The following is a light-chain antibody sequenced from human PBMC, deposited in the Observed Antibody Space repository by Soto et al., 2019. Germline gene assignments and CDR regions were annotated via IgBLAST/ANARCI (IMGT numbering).Light chain of an antibody. CDR2: GNG. CDR1: SSNIGAGYV. J-gene: IGLJ2*01. CDR3: QSYGSGSVV. V-gene: IGLV1-40*01. Sequence: QSVLTQPPSVSGALGQSVTISCTGDSSNIGAGYVVHWYQQLPGSAPKLLIYGNGNRPSGVPDRFSGSKSGSSASLAIAGLQAEDEAEYYCQSYGSGSVVFGGGTKLTVL.